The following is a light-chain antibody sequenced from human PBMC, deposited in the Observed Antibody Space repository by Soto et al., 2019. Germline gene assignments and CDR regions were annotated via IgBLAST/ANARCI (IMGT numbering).Light chain of an antibody. CDR1: QYVSSSY. CDR3: QQYSRPPYT. Sequence: DIVLTQSPGTLSLSPGESATLSCRASQYVSSSYLAWYQQKPGQAPRLLIYGASNRATGIPDRFSGSGSATDLTLTINRLEPEDFAVYYCQQYSRPPYTFGQGTKLEIK. CDR2: GAS. V-gene: IGKV3-20*01. J-gene: IGKJ2*01.